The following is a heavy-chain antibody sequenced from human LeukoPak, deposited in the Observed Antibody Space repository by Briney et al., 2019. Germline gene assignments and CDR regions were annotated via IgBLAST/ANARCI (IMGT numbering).Heavy chain of an antibody. V-gene: IGHV3-23*01. Sequence: GGSLRLXCAASGFTFSSYAMSWVRQAPGKGLEWVSAISGSGGSTYYADSVKGRFTISRDNSKNTLYLQMNSLRAEDTAVYYCAKPLFDSSGYYMTWGQGTLVTVSS. J-gene: IGHJ5*02. CDR2: ISGSGGST. CDR1: GFTFSSYA. D-gene: IGHD3-22*01. CDR3: AKPLFDSSGYYMT.